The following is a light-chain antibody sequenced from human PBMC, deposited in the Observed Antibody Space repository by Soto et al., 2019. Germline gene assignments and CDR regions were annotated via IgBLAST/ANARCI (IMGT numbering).Light chain of an antibody. CDR3: SSHAGGHNWV. J-gene: IGLJ3*02. Sequence: QSAMTQPPSASGSPGPSVTISCTGTSSDVGGYDRVSWVQQHPGKAPKLMIYHVSTRPSGVPDRFSGSKSGNTASLTVSGLQAEDEADYYCSSHAGGHNWVFGGGTKLTVL. CDR2: HVS. CDR1: SSDVGGYDR. V-gene: IGLV2-8*01.